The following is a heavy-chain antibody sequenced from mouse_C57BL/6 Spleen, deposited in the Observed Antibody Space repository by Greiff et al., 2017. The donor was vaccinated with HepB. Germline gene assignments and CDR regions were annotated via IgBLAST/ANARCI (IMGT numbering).Heavy chain of an antibody. Sequence: EVKLVESGPGLVKPSQSLSLTCSVTGYSITSGYYWNWIRQFPGNKLEWMGYISYDGSNNYNPSLKNRISITRDTSKNQFFLKLNSVTTEDTATYYCAREYDGYYLDYYAMDYWGQGTSVTVSS. J-gene: IGHJ4*01. CDR2: ISYDGSN. V-gene: IGHV3-6*01. CDR3: AREYDGYYLDYYAMDY. D-gene: IGHD2-3*01. CDR1: GYSITSGYY.